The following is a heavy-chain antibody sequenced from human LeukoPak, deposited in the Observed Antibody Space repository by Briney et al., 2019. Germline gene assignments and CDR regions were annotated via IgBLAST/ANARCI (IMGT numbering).Heavy chain of an antibody. V-gene: IGHV3-30*18. J-gene: IGHJ5*02. CDR3: AKDLSSGGSGQKQYNWFDP. CDR2: ISYDGGNK. D-gene: IGHD2-15*01. CDR1: GFTFSSYG. Sequence: GGSLRLSCAASGFTFSSYGTHWVRQAPGKGLEWVAVISYDGGNKYYADSVKGRFTISRDNSKNTLYLQMNSLRAEDTAVYYCAKDLSSGGSGQKQYNWFDPWGQEPWSPSPQ.